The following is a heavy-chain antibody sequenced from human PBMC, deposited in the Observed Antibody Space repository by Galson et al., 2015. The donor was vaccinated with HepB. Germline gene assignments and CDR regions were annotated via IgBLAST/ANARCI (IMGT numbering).Heavy chain of an antibody. Sequence: SLRLSCAASGFTVSSNYMSWVRQVPGKGLEWVSVIYSGGTTNYADSVKGRFTISRDNSKNTLYLQMNSLRVEDTAVYYCARPVWLGDWGQGTLVTVFS. J-gene: IGHJ4*02. CDR1: GFTVSSNY. D-gene: IGHD3-16*01. CDR3: ARPVWLGD. V-gene: IGHV3-66*04. CDR2: IYSGGTT.